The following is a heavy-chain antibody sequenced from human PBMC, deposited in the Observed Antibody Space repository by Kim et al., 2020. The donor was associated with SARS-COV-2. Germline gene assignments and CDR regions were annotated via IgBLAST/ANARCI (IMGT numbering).Heavy chain of an antibody. CDR3: AKEGTSGSFPDY. V-gene: IGHV3-30*18. Sequence: GGSLRLSCAVSGFTFSNYAMHWVRQAPGKGLEWVALISFDGSNTFYADSVKGRFTISRGNSKNTLFLQMNTLRDEDTAVYYCAKEGTSGSFPDYWGQGTL. D-gene: IGHD3-10*01. CDR1: GFTFSNYA. J-gene: IGHJ4*02. CDR2: ISFDGSNT.